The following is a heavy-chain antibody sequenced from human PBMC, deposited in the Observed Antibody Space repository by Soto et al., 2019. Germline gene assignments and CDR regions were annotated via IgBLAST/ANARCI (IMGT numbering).Heavy chain of an antibody. D-gene: IGHD3-22*01. V-gene: IGHV1-69*13. Sequence: SVKVSCKASGGTFSSYAISWVRQAPGQGLEWMGGIIPIFGTANYAQKFQGRVTITADESTSTAYMELSSLRSEDTAVYYCAIGFKFGSSGYYLEGGMDVWGQGTTVTVSS. J-gene: IGHJ6*02. CDR1: GGTFSSYA. CDR2: IIPIFGTA. CDR3: AIGFKFGSSGYYLEGGMDV.